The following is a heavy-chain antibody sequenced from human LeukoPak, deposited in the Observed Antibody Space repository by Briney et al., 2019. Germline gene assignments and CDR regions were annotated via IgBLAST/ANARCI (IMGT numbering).Heavy chain of an antibody. J-gene: IGHJ6*02. D-gene: IGHD2-2*01. CDR2: IRGRDDYT. CDR1: GFTFNSYA. V-gene: IGHV3-23*01. CDR3: ASLYCSSTSCPKTYYYYYGMDV. Sequence: PGGSLRLSCAASGFTFNSYAMSWVRQAPGKGLEWVSTIRGRDDYTYYGDSVKGRFTSSRDNSKNTLYLQMNSLRAEDTAVYYCASLYCSSTSCPKTYYYYYGMDVWGQGTTVTVSS.